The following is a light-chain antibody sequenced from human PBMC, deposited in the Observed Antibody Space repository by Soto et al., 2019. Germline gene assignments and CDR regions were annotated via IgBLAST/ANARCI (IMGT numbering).Light chain of an antibody. V-gene: IGKV1-39*01. CDR3: QQSYSTPWT. J-gene: IGKJ1*01. CDR2: AAS. Sequence: DIQMTQSPSSLSASVGDRVTITCRASQSISSYLNWYQQKPGKAPKLLIYAASSLQSRVPSRFSGSGSGTDFTLTISSLQPEDFATYYCQQSYSTPWTFGQGTRWIS. CDR1: QSISSY.